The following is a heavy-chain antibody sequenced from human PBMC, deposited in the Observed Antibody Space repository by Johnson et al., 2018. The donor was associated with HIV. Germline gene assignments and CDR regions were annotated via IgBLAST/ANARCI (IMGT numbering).Heavy chain of an antibody. D-gene: IGHD3-22*01. J-gene: IGHJ3*02. V-gene: IGHV3-73*01. CDR1: GFTFSGSA. CDR3: TRTDDTYNYEGGGYVDAFDI. CDR2: IRSEDNTYAT. Sequence: VQLVESGGGLVQSGGSLKLSCTSSGFTFSGSAMHWVRQASGKGLEWVGRIRSEDNTYATAYAASVKGRFTISRDDSKNTAYLQMNSLKPEDTADYYCTRTDDTYNYEGGGYVDAFDIWGQGTMVTVSS.